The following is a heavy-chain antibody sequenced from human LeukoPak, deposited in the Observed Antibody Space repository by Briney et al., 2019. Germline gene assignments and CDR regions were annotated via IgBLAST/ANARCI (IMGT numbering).Heavy chain of an antibody. CDR1: GFSFSSYV. CDR2: ISYDGSNK. CDR3: AKDRDHIGGGITIFGVASTGFDP. D-gene: IGHD3-3*01. J-gene: IGHJ5*02. Sequence: GGSLRLSCVASGFSFSSYVMHWVRQAPGKGLEWVALISYDGSNKYYADSVKGRFTISRDNSKNTLYLQMNSLRGEDTAVYYCAKDRDHIGGGITIFGVASTGFDPWGQGTLVTVSS. V-gene: IGHV3-30-3*01.